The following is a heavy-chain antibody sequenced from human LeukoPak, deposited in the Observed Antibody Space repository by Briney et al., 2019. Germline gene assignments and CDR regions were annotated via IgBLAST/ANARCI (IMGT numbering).Heavy chain of an antibody. Sequence: SVKVSCKASGGTLSSNVVTWVRQAPGQGLEWMGGIIPIFGTPNYAQKFQGRVTITTDESTTTVYMKLSSLRSEDTAVYYCARGWVGLSPFDYWGQGTLVTVYS. V-gene: IGHV1-69*05. D-gene: IGHD3-10*01. CDR3: ARGWVGLSPFDY. J-gene: IGHJ4*02. CDR2: IIPIFGTP. CDR1: GGTLSSNV.